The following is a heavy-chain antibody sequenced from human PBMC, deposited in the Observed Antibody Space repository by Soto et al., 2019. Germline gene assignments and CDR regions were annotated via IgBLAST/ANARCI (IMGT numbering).Heavy chain of an antibody. CDR3: ARHLRYFEWLSKSRPYYYYGMDV. CDR1: GGSFSGYY. V-gene: IGHV4-34*01. D-gene: IGHD3-9*01. Sequence: SETLSLTCAVYGGSFSGYYWSWIRQPPGKGLEWIGEINHSGSTNYNPSLKSRVTISVDTSKNQFSLKLSSVTAADTAVYYCARHLRYFEWLSKSRPYYYYGMDVWGQGTTVTVSS. J-gene: IGHJ6*02. CDR2: INHSGST.